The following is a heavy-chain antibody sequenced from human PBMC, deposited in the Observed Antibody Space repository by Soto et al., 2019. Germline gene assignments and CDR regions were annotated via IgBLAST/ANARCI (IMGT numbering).Heavy chain of an antibody. D-gene: IGHD2-2*01. Sequence: ASVKVSCKASGYTFTSYGISWVRQAPGQGLEWMGWISAYNGNTNYAQKLQGRVTMTTDTSTSTAYMELRSLRSDDTAVYYCARVRTYCSSTSCYYNWFDPWGQGTLVTVSS. J-gene: IGHJ5*02. CDR2: ISAYNGNT. V-gene: IGHV1-18*04. CDR1: GYTFTSYG. CDR3: ARVRTYCSSTSCYYNWFDP.